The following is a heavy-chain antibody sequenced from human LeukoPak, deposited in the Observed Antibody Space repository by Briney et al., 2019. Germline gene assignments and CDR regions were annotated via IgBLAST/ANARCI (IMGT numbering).Heavy chain of an antibody. CDR2: ISGSGGSS. V-gene: IGHV3-23*01. CDR3: ANSGGYDGRRYWFDP. D-gene: IGHD3-10*01. CDR1: GFTFSSYA. J-gene: IGHJ5*02. Sequence: GGSLRLSCAASGFTFSSYAMSWVRQAPGKGLEWVSAISGSGGSSYYADSVKGRFTISRDNSKNTLYLQMNSLRAEDTAVYYRANSGGYDGRRYWFDPWGQGTLVTVSS.